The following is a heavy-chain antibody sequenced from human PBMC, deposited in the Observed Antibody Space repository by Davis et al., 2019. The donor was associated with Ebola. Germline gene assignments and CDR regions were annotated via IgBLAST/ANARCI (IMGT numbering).Heavy chain of an antibody. Sequence: GESLKISCAASGFTFSLTDMNWFRQAPGRGLEWGSNINGGAWSTSYADSVKGRFTISRDNSKNMLYLQMDSLRIEDTAQYYCAGDPNWESGSWGQGTPVSVSS. D-gene: IGHD1-1*01. J-gene: IGHJ5*02. V-gene: IGHV3-23*01. CDR3: AGDPNWESGS. CDR1: GFTFSLTD. CDR2: INGGAWST.